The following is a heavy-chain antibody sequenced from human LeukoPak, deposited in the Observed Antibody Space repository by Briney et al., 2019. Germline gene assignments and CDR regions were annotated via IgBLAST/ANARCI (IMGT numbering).Heavy chain of an antibody. V-gene: IGHV4-4*07. J-gene: IGHJ4*02. Sequence: SGTLSLPCTVSGGSISSYYWGWIRQPAGERLEWIGRISSSGSTNYNPSLKSRVTMSVDSSNNQFSLILISVTAADTAVYYCARDLDWNYADYWGQGTLVTVSS. CDR3: ARDLDWNYADY. D-gene: IGHD1-7*01. CDR1: GGSISSYY. CDR2: ISSSGST.